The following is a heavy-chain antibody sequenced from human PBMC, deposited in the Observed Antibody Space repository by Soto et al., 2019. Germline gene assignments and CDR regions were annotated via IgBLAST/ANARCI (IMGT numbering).Heavy chain of an antibody. Sequence: ASVKVSCKASGYTFTSYGISWVRQAPGQGLEWMGWISAYNGNTNYAQKLQGRVTMTTDTSTSTAYMELRSLRSDDTAVYYCARSYHTGCDMHQNPGYFDYWGQGTLVTVSP. CDR3: ARSYHTGCDMHQNPGYFDY. CDR2: ISAYNGNT. CDR1: GYTFTSYG. V-gene: IGHV1-18*01. J-gene: IGHJ4*02. D-gene: IGHD5-12*01.